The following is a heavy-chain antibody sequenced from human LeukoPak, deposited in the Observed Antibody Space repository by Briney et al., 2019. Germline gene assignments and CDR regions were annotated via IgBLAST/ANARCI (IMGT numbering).Heavy chain of an antibody. CDR2: IYHSGST. V-gene: IGHV4-38-2*01. J-gene: IGHJ4*02. CDR3: ASISITTSINY. Sequence: PSETLSLTCAVSGYSISSGYYWGWIRQPPGKGLEWIGSIYHSGSTYYNPSLKSRVTISVDTSKNQFSLMLSSVTAADTAVYYCASISITTSINYWGQGTLVTVSS. CDR1: GYSISSGYY. D-gene: IGHD1-20*01.